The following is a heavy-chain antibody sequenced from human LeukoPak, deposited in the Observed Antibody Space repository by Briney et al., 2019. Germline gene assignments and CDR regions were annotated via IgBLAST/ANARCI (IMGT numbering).Heavy chain of an antibody. D-gene: IGHD3-3*01. CDR1: VYSINNYY. J-gene: IGHJ4*02. CDR3: ARDARGWSGFDY. CDR2: IYTTGNT. V-gene: IGHV4-4*07. Sequence: SETLSLTCTVSVYSINNYYWGWIRQPAGKGREWIGRIYTTGNTDYNPSLKSRVTMSVDTSKNQFSLNLSSVTAADTAVYYCARDARGWSGFDYWGQGTLVTVSS.